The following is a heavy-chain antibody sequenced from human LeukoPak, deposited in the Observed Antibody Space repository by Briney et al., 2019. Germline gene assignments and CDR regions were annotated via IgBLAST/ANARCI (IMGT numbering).Heavy chain of an antibody. Sequence: SETLSLTCTVSGGSISSYYWSWIRQPAGKGLKWIGRIYTSGSTNYNPSLKSRVTMSVDTSKNQFSLKLSSVTAADTAVYYCARAVNDYYYYYMDVWGKGTTVTISS. J-gene: IGHJ6*03. CDR2: IYTSGST. V-gene: IGHV4-4*07. CDR3: ARAVNDYYYYYMDV. D-gene: IGHD2-8*01. CDR1: GGSISSYY.